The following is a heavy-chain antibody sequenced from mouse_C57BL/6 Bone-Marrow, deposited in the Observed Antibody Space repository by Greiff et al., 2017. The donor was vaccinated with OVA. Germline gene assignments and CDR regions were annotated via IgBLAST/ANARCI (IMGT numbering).Heavy chain of an antibody. V-gene: IGHV1-69*01. Sequence: QVQLQQPGAELVMPGASVKLSCKASGYTFTSYWMHWVKQRSGQGLEWIGEIDPSDSYTNYNQKFKGESTLTVDKSSSTAYMQLSSLTSEDSAVYYCARKGYYYLWYFDVWGTGTTVTVSS. CDR3: ARKGYYYLWYFDV. J-gene: IGHJ1*03. CDR2: IDPSDSYT. D-gene: IGHD1-1*01. CDR1: GYTFTSYW.